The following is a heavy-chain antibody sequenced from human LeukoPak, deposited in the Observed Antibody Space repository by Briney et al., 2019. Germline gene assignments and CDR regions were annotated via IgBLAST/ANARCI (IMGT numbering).Heavy chain of an antibody. CDR3: VIGPPLYSSSLPFDY. Sequence: PGGSLRLSCSASGFTFSSYAMHWVRQAPGKGLEYVSAISSNGGSTCYADSVKGRFTISRDNSKNTLYLQMSSLRAEDTAVYYCVIGPPLYSSSLPFDYWGQGTLVTVSS. D-gene: IGHD6-6*01. CDR2: ISSNGGST. V-gene: IGHV3-64D*09. J-gene: IGHJ4*02. CDR1: GFTFSSYA.